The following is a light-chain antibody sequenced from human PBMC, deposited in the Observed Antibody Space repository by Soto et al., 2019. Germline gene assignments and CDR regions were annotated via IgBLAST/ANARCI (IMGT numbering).Light chain of an antibody. CDR2: DAS. V-gene: IGKV3D-15*01. CDR1: QSVSSN. J-gene: IGKJ1*01. Sequence: EIVMTQSPATLSVSPGERATLSCRASQSVSSNLAWYQQKPGQAPSLLIYDASTRATGIPARFSGSGSGTDFTLTISSLQPEDFSTFYCQHSYNSPTWTFGQGTKVEIK. CDR3: QHSYNSPTWT.